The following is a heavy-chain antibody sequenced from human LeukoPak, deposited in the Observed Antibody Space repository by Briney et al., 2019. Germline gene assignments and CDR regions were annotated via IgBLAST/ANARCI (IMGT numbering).Heavy chain of an antibody. Sequence: GGSLRLSCAASGLTFSSYWMSWVRQAPGKGLEWVANIKQDGSEKYYVDSVKGRFTISRDNAKNSLYLQMNRLRAEDTAVYYCARGGLIGGAKAFDTWGQGTMVTVSS. V-gene: IGHV3-7*03. D-gene: IGHD1-26*01. J-gene: IGHJ3*02. CDR2: IKQDGSEK. CDR3: ARGGLIGGAKAFDT. CDR1: GLTFSSYW.